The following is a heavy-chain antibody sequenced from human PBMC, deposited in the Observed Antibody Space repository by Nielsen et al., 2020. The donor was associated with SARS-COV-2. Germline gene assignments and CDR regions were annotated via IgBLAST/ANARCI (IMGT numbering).Heavy chain of an antibody. CDR3: ARDQPELRDYGMDV. D-gene: IGHD1-7*01. V-gene: IGHV3-48*01. J-gene: IGHJ6*02. CDR2: ISSSSSTI. CDR1: GFTFSSYS. Sequence: GESLKISCAASGFTFSSYSMNWVRQAPGKGLEWVSYISSSSSTIYYADSVKGRFTISRDNAKNSLYLQMNSLRAEDTAVYYCARDQPELRDYGMDVWGQGTTVTVSS.